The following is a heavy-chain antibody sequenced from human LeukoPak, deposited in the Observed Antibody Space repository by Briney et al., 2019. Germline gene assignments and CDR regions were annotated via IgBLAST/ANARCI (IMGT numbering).Heavy chain of an antibody. CDR3: ATDRGGVYYSSTSCYIRDY. J-gene: IGHJ4*02. Sequence: ASVKVSCKVSGYTLTELSMHWVRQAPGKGLEWMGGFDPEDGETIYAQKFQGRVTMTEDTSTDTAYMELSSLRSEDTAVYYCATDRGGVYYSSTSCYIRDYWGQGTLVTVSS. V-gene: IGHV1-24*01. CDR2: FDPEDGET. D-gene: IGHD2-2*02. CDR1: GYTLTELS.